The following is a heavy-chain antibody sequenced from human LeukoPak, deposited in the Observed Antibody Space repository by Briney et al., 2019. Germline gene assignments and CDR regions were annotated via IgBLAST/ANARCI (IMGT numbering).Heavy chain of an antibody. J-gene: IGHJ3*02. D-gene: IGHD4-17*01. V-gene: IGHV3-15*01. CDR2: IKSKTDGGTT. CDR1: GFTFSNAW. Sequence: KAGGSLRLSCAASGFTFSNAWTSWVRQAPGKGLEWVGRIKSKTDGGTTDYAAPVKGRFTISRDDSKNTLYLQMNSLKTEDTAVYYYTTESPNDYGDYVAAFDIWGQGTMVTVSS. CDR3: TTESPNDYGDYVAAFDI.